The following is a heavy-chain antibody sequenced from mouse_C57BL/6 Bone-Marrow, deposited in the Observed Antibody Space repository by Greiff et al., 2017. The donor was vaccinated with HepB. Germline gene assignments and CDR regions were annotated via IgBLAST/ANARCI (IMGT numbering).Heavy chain of an antibody. CDR3: VATDYYAMDY. CDR2: IRSKSNNYAT. V-gene: IGHV10-1*01. Sequence: GGGLVQPKGSLKLSCAASGFSFNTYAMNWVRQAPGKGLEWVARIRSKSNNYATYYADSVKDRFTISRDDSESMLYLQMNNLKTEDTAMYSGVATDYYAMDYWGQGTSVTVSS. D-gene: IGHD1-1*01. J-gene: IGHJ4*01. CDR1: GFSFNTYA.